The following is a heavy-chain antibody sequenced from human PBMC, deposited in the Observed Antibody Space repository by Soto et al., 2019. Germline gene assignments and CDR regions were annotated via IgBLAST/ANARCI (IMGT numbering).Heavy chain of an antibody. D-gene: IGHD3-16*01. Sequence: QLQLQESGPGLVKPSETLSLTCTVSGGSISSGSYYWGWIRQPPGKGLEWIGNIYYSGSTYYNPSLKSRVTLSVDPSKTQVSLTLSSVTGADPAVYYCARLWGYSLDDWGQGTLVTVSS. CDR1: GGSISSGSYY. CDR2: IYYSGST. CDR3: ARLWGYSLDD. V-gene: IGHV4-39*01. J-gene: IGHJ4*02.